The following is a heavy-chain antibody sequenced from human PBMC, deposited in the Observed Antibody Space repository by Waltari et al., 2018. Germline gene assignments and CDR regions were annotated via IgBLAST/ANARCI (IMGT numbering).Heavy chain of an antibody. D-gene: IGHD3-10*01. Sequence: EVQLVESGGGLIQPGGSLRLSCAASGFTVSSNYMSWARQAPGKGRVWVSVIYSGGSTYYADSVKGRFTISRDNSKNTLYLQMNSLRAEDTAVYYCARGTHYYYYGMDVWGQGTTVTVSS. CDR3: ARGTHYYYYGMDV. J-gene: IGHJ6*02. CDR2: IYSGGST. CDR1: GFTVSSNY. V-gene: IGHV3-53*01.